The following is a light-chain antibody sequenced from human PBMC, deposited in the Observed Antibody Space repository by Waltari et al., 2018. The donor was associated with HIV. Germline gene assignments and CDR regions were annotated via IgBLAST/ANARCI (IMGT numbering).Light chain of an antibody. J-gene: IGLJ1*01. Sequence: QSVLAPPPSASGTPGQRVTISCSGSTSNLGGNTVSWYQQLPGTAPKLLIYSNNERPSGVPDRLSGSTSGTSASLVISGLQSEDEADYYCAAWDDSLKGGAFGTGTKVTVL. CDR2: SNN. CDR3: AAWDDSLKGGA. V-gene: IGLV1-44*01. CDR1: TSNLGGNT.